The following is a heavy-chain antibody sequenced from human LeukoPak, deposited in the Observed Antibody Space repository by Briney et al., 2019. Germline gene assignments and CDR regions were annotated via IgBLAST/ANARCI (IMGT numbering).Heavy chain of an antibody. D-gene: IGHD2-15*01. CDR3: ARDHEGDCSGDNCYLTPFDY. V-gene: IGHV3-15*01. J-gene: IGHJ4*02. Sequence: PGGSLRLSCAASGLTFSNTWMTWVRQAPGKGLEWVGLIRSKTAGGTTDYTAPVKGRFTISRDDSKNSLYLQMNSLRAEDTAVYYCARDHEGDCSGDNCYLTPFDYWGQGTLVTVSS. CDR2: IRSKTAGGTT. CDR1: GLTFSNTW.